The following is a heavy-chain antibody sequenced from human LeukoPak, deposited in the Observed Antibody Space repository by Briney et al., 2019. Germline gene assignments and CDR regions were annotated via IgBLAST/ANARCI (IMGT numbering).Heavy chain of an antibody. CDR1: GYTFTSYA. J-gene: IGHJ4*02. CDR2: INAGNGNT. Sequence: VASVKVSCKASGYTFTSYATHWVRQAPGQRLEWMGWINAGNGNTKYSQKFQGRVTITRDTSASTAYMVLSSLRSEDTAVYYCARDEARITIFGVAGYFDYWGQGTLVTVSS. D-gene: IGHD3-3*01. CDR3: ARDEARITIFGVAGYFDY. V-gene: IGHV1-3*01.